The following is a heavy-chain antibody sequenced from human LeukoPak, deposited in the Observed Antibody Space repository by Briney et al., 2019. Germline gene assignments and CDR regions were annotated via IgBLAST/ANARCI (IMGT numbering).Heavy chain of an antibody. CDR1: GGTFSSYA. Sequence: ASVKVSCKASGGTFSSYAISWVRQGPGQGLEWMGGIIPIFGTANYAQKFQGRVTTTTDESTSTAYMELSSLRSEDTAVYYCARGYCSSTSCYPIDYWGEGTLLTVSS. J-gene: IGHJ4*02. V-gene: IGHV1-69*05. D-gene: IGHD2-2*01. CDR2: IIPIFGTA. CDR3: ARGYCSSTSCYPIDY.